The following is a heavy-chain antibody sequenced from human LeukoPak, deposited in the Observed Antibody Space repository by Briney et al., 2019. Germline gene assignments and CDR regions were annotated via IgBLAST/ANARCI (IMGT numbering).Heavy chain of an antibody. V-gene: IGHV3-48*03. D-gene: IGHD6-13*01. CDR2: ISSSGSTI. J-gene: IGHJ4*02. Sequence: PGGSLRLSCSVSGFTFSNYAMNWVRQAPGKGLEWVSYISSSGSTIYYADSVKGRFTISRDNAKNSLYLQMNSLRAEDTAVYYCALVSSSWYTHGYWGQGTLVTVSS. CDR1: GFTFSNYA. CDR3: ALVSSSWYTHGY.